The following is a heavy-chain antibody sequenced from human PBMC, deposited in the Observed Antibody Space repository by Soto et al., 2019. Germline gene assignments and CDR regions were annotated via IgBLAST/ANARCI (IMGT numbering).Heavy chain of an antibody. CDR2: IKQDGSEK. D-gene: IGHD3-3*01. V-gene: IGHV3-7*01. CDR3: ARAITIFGVVIKWRYYYGMDV. J-gene: IGHJ6*02. CDR1: GFTFSSYW. Sequence: GSLRLSCAASGFTFSSYWMSWVRQAPGKGLEWVANIKQDGSEKYYVDSVKGRFTISRDNAKNSLYLQMNSLRAEDTAVYYCARAITIFGVVIKWRYYYGMDVWGQGTTVTVSS.